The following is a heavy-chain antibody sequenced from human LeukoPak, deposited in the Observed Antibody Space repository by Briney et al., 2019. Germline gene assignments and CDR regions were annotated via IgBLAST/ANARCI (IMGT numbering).Heavy chain of an antibody. J-gene: IGHJ4*02. D-gene: IGHD3-10*01. CDR3: ARGRGAYYFDY. Sequence: WGSLRLSCAAYGFTVSGYYMSWTRQPPGKGLEWVGDIYGGGSTSYADSVKGRFTISRDNSKNTPYLQMNSLRAEDTAVYYCARGRGAYYFDYWGQGTLVSVSS. CDR2: IYGGGST. V-gene: IGHV3-53*01. CDR1: GFTVSGYY.